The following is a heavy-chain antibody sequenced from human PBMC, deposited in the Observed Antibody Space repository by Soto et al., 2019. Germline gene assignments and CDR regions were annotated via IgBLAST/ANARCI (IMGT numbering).Heavy chain of an antibody. J-gene: IGHJ6*02. V-gene: IGHV4-39*02. CDR1: GGSISSSSYY. Sequence: QLQLQESGPGLLKPSETLSLTCTVSGGSISSSSYYWAWIRQPPGKGLEWIGSIYYSGSTYYNPYLKSRVTMSVDTSKNQFSLKLSSVTAADSSVYYCARDRGWRGSSSWFYGVEVWGQGTTVTASS. CDR3: ARDRGWRGSSSWFYGVEV. D-gene: IGHD6-13*01. CDR2: IYYSGST.